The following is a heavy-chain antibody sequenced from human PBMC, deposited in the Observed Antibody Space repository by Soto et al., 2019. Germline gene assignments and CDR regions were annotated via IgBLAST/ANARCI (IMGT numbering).Heavy chain of an antibody. CDR2: TYYRSRWYN. CDR1: GVSVSSNSAA. CDR3: AGTTSHQWYYMDV. Sequence: SQTLSLTCAISGVSVSSNSAAWNWIRLSPSRGLEWLARTYYRSRWYNDYAVSVRSRITVNPDTSKNQFSLQLTSVTPEDTAVYYCAGTTSHQWYYMDVWGKGTTVTVS. D-gene: IGHD1-7*01. J-gene: IGHJ6*03. V-gene: IGHV6-1*01.